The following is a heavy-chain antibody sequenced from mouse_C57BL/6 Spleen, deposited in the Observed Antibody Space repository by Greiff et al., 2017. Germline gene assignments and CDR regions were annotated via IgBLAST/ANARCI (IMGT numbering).Heavy chain of an antibody. CDR3: TTRGLGGYFDY. J-gene: IGHJ2*01. D-gene: IGHD3-3*01. V-gene: IGHV14-4*01. CDR1: GFNIKDDY. CDR2: IDPANGDT. Sequence: VQLQQSGAELVRPGASVKLSCTASGFNIKDDYMHWVKQRPEQGLEWIGWIDPANGDTEYASKFQGKATITADTSSNTAYLQLSSLTSEDTAVYFWTTRGLGGYFDYWGQGTTPTVSS.